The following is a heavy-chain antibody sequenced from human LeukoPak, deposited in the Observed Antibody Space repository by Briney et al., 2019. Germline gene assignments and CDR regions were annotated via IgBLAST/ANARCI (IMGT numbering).Heavy chain of an antibody. V-gene: IGHV4-38-2*01. CDR1: GYSISSGYY. J-gene: IGHJ4*02. Sequence: SETLSLTCAVSGYSISSGYYWGWIRQPPGKGLEWIGSIYHSGSTYYNPSLKSRVTISVDTSKNQFSLKLSSVTAADTAVYYCARRSCSSTSCYGAFDYWGQGTLVTVSS. CDR3: ARRSCSSTSCYGAFDY. CDR2: IYHSGST. D-gene: IGHD2-2*01.